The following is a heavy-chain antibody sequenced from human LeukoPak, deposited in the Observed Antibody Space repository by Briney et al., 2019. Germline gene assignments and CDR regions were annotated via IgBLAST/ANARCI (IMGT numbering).Heavy chain of an antibody. J-gene: IGHJ4*02. CDR1: GFTFRSYW. Sequence: SGGSLRLSCAASGFTFRSYWMRWVRQAPGKGLEWVANIKQDGSEKNYVDSVKGRFTISRDNAKNTLYLQMNSLRAEDTAVYYCAKDPSGNWKTDYWGQGTLVTVSS. D-gene: IGHD1-20*01. CDR3: AKDPSGNWKTDY. V-gene: IGHV3-7*03. CDR2: IKQDGSEK.